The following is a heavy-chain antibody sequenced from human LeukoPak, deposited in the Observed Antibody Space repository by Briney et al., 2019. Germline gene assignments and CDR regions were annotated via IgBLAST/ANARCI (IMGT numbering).Heavy chain of an antibody. D-gene: IGHD6-19*01. Sequence: SETLPLTCTVSGGSISSYYWSWIRQPPGKGLEWIGYIYYSGSAKYNPSLKSRVTISVDTSKNQFSLKLSSVTAADTAVYYCATAGGSDWYFLDYWGQGTLVTVSS. J-gene: IGHJ4*02. CDR3: ATAGGSDWYFLDY. CDR1: GGSISSYY. CDR2: IYYSGSA. V-gene: IGHV4-59*01.